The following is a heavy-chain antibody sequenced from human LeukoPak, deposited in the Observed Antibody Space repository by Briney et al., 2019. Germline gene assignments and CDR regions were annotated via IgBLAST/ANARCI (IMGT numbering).Heavy chain of an antibody. J-gene: IGHJ3*02. V-gene: IGHV1-69*05. Sequence: VASVKVSCKASGGTFSSYAISWVRQAPGQGLEWMGGIIPIFGTANYAQKFQGRVTITTDESTSTAYMELSSLRSEDTAVYYCARVPRPIFGVVIGDAFDIWGQGTMVTVSS. CDR1: GGTFSSYA. D-gene: IGHD3-3*01. CDR3: ARVPRPIFGVVIGDAFDI. CDR2: IIPIFGTA.